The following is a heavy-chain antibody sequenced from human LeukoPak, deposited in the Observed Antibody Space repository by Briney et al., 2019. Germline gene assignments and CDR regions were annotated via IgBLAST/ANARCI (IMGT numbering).Heavy chain of an antibody. CDR3: ATRLSGYYFYYFHY. D-gene: IGHD3-22*01. CDR2: IYPDDSDT. J-gene: IGHJ4*02. CDR1: GYSFTSYW. Sequence: GESLKISCKGSGYSFTSYWIGWVRPMAGKGLEWMGIIYPDDSDTRYNPSFQGQVTISADKSISAAYLQWSSLQASDTAMYYCATRLSGYYFYYFHYWGQGTLVTVSS. V-gene: IGHV5-51*01.